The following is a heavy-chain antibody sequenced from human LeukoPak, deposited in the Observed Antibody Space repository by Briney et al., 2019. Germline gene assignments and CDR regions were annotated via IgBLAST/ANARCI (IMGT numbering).Heavy chain of an antibody. CDR1: GGSFSNYA. D-gene: IGHD3-22*01. CDR3: ARALDSSGYYYNWWFDP. CDR2: IIPILGVA. Sequence: SVIVSCKASGGSFSNYAINWVRQAPGQGGEWMGRIIPILGVANYAQRFQGRVTITADTSTSTASMELSSLRSDDTAVYYCARALDSSGYYYNWWFDPWGQGTLVSVSS. V-gene: IGHV1-69*04. J-gene: IGHJ5*02.